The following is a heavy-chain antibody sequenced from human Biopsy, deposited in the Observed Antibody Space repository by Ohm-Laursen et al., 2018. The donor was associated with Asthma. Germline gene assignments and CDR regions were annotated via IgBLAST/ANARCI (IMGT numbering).Heavy chain of an antibody. D-gene: IGHD2-2*01. CDR1: GGTFNTYV. CDR3: ARKAGSCISRTCYSLDF. J-gene: IGHJ4*02. V-gene: IGHV1-69*13. CDR2: INSVFGTT. Sequence: ASVKVSYKSLGGTFNTYVIGWVRQAPGQGLEWMGGINSVFGTTTYPQKFQDRVTITADDSTSTVYMELSSPRSEDTAVYYCARKAGSCISRTCYSLDFWGQGTLVTVSS.